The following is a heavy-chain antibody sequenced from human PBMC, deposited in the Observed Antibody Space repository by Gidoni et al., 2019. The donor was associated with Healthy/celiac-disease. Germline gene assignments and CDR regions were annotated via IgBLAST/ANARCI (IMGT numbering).Heavy chain of an antibody. D-gene: IGHD3-22*01. CDR2: ISWNSGSI. J-gene: IGHJ4*02. CDR1: GFTFDDYA. CDR3: AKDIDYYDSIGLDY. V-gene: IGHV3-9*01. Sequence: EVQLVESGGGLVQPGRSLRLSCAASGFTFDDYAMHWVRQAPGKGLEWVSGISWNSGSIGYADSVKGRFTISRDNAKNSLYLQMNSLRAEDTALYYCAKDIDYYDSIGLDYWGQGTLVTVSS.